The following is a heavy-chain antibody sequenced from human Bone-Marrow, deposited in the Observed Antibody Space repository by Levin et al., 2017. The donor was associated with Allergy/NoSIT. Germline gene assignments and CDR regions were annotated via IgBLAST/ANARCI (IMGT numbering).Heavy chain of an antibody. Sequence: SETLSLTCNVSGVSINNYFWTWIRQPPGRVLEWLGYIYSTATTSYNPSLKSRVTISIDTAKNQISLKLSSVTAADTAVYYFARAGDWESSVWYGTKDYALDVWGQGTTVTVSS. CDR3: ARAGDWESSVWYGTKDYALDV. CDR2: IYSTATT. J-gene: IGHJ6*02. V-gene: IGHV4-59*01. D-gene: IGHD6-19*01. CDR1: GVSINNYF.